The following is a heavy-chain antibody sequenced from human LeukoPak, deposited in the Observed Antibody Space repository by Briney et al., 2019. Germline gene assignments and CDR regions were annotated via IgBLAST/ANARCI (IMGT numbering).Heavy chain of an antibody. CDR1: GYSISNGYY. Sequence: SETLSLTCSVSGYSISNGYYWGLIRQPPGKGLEWIGNIYHRGSTYYNPSLKSRVTISVDTSKNQFSLKLNSVTAADTAVYYCARVEESVSGNYGARYFQHWGQGTLVTVSS. J-gene: IGHJ1*01. D-gene: IGHD4-11*01. CDR2: IYHRGST. V-gene: IGHV4-38-2*02. CDR3: ARVEESVSGNYGARYFQH.